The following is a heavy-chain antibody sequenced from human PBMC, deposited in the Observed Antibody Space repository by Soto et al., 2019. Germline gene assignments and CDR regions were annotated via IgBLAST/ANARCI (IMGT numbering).Heavy chain of an antibody. Sequence: GASVKVSCEASGYTFTGYYMHWVRQAPGQGLEWMGWINPNSGGTNYAQKFQGWVTMTRDTSISTAYMELSRLRSDDTAVYYCAREAFVSSTIQQRRYFQHWGQGTLVTVSS. CDR2: INPNSGGT. V-gene: IGHV1-2*04. D-gene: IGHD6-13*01. J-gene: IGHJ1*01. CDR3: AREAFVSSTIQQRRYFQH. CDR1: GYTFTGYY.